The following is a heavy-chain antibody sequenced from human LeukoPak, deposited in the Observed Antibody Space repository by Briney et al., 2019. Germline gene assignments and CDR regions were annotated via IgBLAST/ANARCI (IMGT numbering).Heavy chain of an antibody. D-gene: IGHD6-19*01. CDR3: ARRRESSGLILYY. Sequence: SVKVSCKASGATFSSYAISWVRQAPGQRLEWMGRIIPIFGTANYAQKFQGRVTITTDESTSTAYMELSSLRSEDTAVYYCARRRESSGLILYYGGQGTLVTVSS. J-gene: IGHJ4*02. CDR2: IIPIFGTA. CDR1: GATFSSYA. V-gene: IGHV1-69*05.